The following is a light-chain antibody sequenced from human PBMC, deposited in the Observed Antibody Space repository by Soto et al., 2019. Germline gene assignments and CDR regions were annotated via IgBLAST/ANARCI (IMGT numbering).Light chain of an antibody. V-gene: IGKV3-15*01. Sequence: EIVMPQSPAPLSVSPGDRAALSCRASPSVGSNLAWSPQKPGQAPRLLIHGASTRATGTTARFSGSGSGTECSITISSLQSEDFAIYFGQQDNNWPPDRTFGQGTKVEIK. CDR3: QQDNNWPPDRT. CDR2: GAS. CDR1: PSVGSN. J-gene: IGKJ1*01.